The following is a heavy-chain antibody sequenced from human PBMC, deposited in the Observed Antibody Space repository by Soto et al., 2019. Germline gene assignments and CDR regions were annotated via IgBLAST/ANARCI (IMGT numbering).Heavy chain of an antibody. V-gene: IGHV4-59*01. Sequence: QVQLQESGPGLVKPSETLSLTCTVSGGSISSYYWSWIRQPPGKGLEWIGYIYYSGSTNYNPSLKSRGTISVDTSKNQFSLKLSSGTAADTAVYYCARGRGGWFINQLLNAFDIWGQGTMVTVSS. J-gene: IGHJ3*02. CDR3: ARGRGGWFINQLLNAFDI. CDR2: IYYSGST. D-gene: IGHD2-2*01. CDR1: GGSISSYY.